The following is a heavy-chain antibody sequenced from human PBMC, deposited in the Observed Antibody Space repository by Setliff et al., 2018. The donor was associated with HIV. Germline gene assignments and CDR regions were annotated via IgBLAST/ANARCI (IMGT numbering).Heavy chain of an antibody. CDR2: ISSSGTT. V-gene: IGHV4-4*07. Sequence: SETLSLTCTVSNVSINSYYWSWIRQPAGRALEWIGRISSSGTTNYNPSLKSRVEMSIDTSKNQFSLKLSSVTAADTAVYFCARDPYCSGDGCFRYYQHWGRGTLVTVSS. CDR3: ARDPYCSGDGCFRYYQH. D-gene: IGHD2-15*01. CDR1: NVSINSYY. J-gene: IGHJ1*01.